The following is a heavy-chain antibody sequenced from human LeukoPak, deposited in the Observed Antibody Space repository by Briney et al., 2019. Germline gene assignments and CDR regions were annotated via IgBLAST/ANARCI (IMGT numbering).Heavy chain of an antibody. CDR1: GSTFTGHY. Sequence: ASVKVSCKASGSTFTGHYLHWVRQAPGQGLEWMGWINPNSGGTNYAQKFQGRVTMTRDTSISTAYMELSRLRSDDTAVYYCARSMTITMVRGLTDYWGQGTLVTVSS. CDR2: INPNSGGT. CDR3: ARSMTITMVRGLTDY. V-gene: IGHV1-2*02. J-gene: IGHJ4*02. D-gene: IGHD3-10*01.